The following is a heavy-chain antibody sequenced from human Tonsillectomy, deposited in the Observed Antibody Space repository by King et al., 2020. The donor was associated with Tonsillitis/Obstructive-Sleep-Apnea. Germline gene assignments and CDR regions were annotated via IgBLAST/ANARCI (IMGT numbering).Heavy chain of an antibody. V-gene: IGHV3-20*04. CDR1: GFSFDDYG. Sequence: VQLVESGGGVVRPGGSLRLSCAASGFSFDDYGMSWVRQAQGKGLEWVSGINWNGGNTGYADSVKGRFTISRDNAKNSLYLQMNSLRAEETALYYCARGFIAVVPVKLASEGAFDIWGQGTMVTVSS. D-gene: IGHD2-2*01. CDR2: INWNGGNT. J-gene: IGHJ3*02. CDR3: ARGFIAVVPVKLASEGAFDI.